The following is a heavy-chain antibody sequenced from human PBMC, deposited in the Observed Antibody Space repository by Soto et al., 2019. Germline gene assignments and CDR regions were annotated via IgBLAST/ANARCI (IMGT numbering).Heavy chain of an antibody. Sequence: LRLSCAASGFSFTNAWMNWVRQAPGKGLEWVGRIKSNTDDGTADYAAPVKGRFTISRDDSKNTLYLQMNSLKTEDTALYYCTTIPNYDDYWGQGTLVT. V-gene: IGHV3-15*01. CDR2: IKSNTDDGTA. CDR1: GFSFTNAW. J-gene: IGHJ4*02. CDR3: TTIPNYDDY. D-gene: IGHD3-3*01.